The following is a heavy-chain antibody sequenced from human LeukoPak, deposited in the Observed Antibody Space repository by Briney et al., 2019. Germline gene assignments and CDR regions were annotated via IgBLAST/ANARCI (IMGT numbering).Heavy chain of an antibody. CDR2: ISWNSGSI. V-gene: IGHV3-9*01. Sequence: GGSLRLSCAASGFTFDDYAMHWVRQAPGKGLEWVSGISWNSGSIGYADSVKGRFTISRDNAKNSLYLQMNSLRAEDTALYYCAKGKGKAARHAFDIWGQGTMVTVSS. D-gene: IGHD6-6*01. J-gene: IGHJ3*02. CDR1: GFTFDDYA. CDR3: AKGKGKAARHAFDI.